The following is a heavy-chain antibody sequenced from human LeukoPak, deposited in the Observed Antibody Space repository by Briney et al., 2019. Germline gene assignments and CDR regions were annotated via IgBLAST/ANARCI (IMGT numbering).Heavy chain of an antibody. CDR1: GFTFSSNW. CDR2: IKQDGSEK. CDR3: ARGGAPLSWSTYYNWFDP. J-gene: IGHJ5*02. V-gene: IGHV3-7*01. D-gene: IGHD3-3*01. Sequence: PGGSLRLSCAASGFTFSSNWMSWVRQAPGKGLEWVANIKQDGSEKYYVDSVKGRFTISRDNAKNSLFLQMNSLRAEDTAVYYCARGGAPLSWSTYYNWFDPWGQGTLVTVSS.